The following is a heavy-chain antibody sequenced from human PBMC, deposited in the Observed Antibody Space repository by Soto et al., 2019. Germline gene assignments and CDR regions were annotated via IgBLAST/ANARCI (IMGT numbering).Heavy chain of an antibody. CDR2: ISYDGSNK. CDR3: ARSSSGYSYGY. Sequence: GGSLRLSCAASGFTFSSYAMHWVRQAPGKGLEWVAVISYDGSNKYYADSVKGLFTISRDNSKNTLYLQMNSLRAEDTAVYYCARSSSGYSYGYWGQGTLVTVSS. J-gene: IGHJ4*02. D-gene: IGHD5-18*01. CDR1: GFTFSSYA. V-gene: IGHV3-30*04.